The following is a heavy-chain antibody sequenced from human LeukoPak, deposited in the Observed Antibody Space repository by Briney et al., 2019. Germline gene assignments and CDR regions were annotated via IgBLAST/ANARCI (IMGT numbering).Heavy chain of an antibody. CDR3: TIFLSLGMPPY. Sequence: GGSLRLSCAASGFTFSGPAMHWVRQASGKGLEWVGRIRSKANSYATAYAASVKGRFTISRDDSKNTAYLQMNSLKTEDTAVYYCTIFLSLGMPPYWGQGTLVTVSS. D-gene: IGHD3-3*02. CDR1: GFTFSGPA. J-gene: IGHJ4*02. CDR2: IRSKANSYAT. V-gene: IGHV3-73*01.